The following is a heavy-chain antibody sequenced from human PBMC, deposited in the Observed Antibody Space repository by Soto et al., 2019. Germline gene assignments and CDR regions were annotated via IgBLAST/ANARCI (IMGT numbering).Heavy chain of an antibody. V-gene: IGHV4-39*01. CDR3: ARHVGGKHGSGSYFYGLDY. CDR1: GGSISSSSYY. CDR2: IYYSGST. J-gene: IGHJ4*02. Sequence: SETLSLTCTVSGGSISSSSYYWGWIRQPPGKGLEWIGSIYYSGSTYYNPSLKSRVTISVDTSKNQFSLKLSSVTATDAAVYYCARHVGGKHGSGSYFYGLDYWGQGTLVTVSS. D-gene: IGHD3-10*01.